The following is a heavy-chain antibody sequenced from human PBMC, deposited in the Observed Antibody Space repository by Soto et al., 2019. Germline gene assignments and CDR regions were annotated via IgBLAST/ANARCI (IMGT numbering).Heavy chain of an antibody. CDR2: ISAYNGNT. CDR3: ARDIVVVPAAPRGWFDP. Sequence: ASVKVSCKASGYTFTSYGISWVRQAPGQGLEWMGWISAYNGNTNYAQKLQGRVTMTTDTSTSTAYMELRSLRSDDTAVYYCARDIVVVPAAPRGWFDPWGQGTLVTVS. CDR1: GYTFTSYG. J-gene: IGHJ5*02. V-gene: IGHV1-18*04. D-gene: IGHD2-2*01.